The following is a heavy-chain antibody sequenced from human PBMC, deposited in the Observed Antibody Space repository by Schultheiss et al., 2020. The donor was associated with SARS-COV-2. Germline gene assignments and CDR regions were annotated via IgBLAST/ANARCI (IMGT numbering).Heavy chain of an antibody. CDR1: GFTFSSYA. Sequence: GSLRLSCAASGFTFSSYAMSWVRQAPGKGLEWIGEINHSGSTNYNPSLKSRVTISVDTSKNQFSLKLSSVTAADTAVYYCVGGSYYWGQGTLVTVSS. CDR2: INHSGST. CDR3: VGGSYY. D-gene: IGHD1-26*01. J-gene: IGHJ4*02. V-gene: IGHV4-34*08.